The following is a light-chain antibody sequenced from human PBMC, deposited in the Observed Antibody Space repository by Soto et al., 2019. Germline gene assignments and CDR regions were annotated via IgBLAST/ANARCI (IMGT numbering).Light chain of an antibody. CDR3: QQLDNWPQT. CDR2: DAS. J-gene: IGKJ1*01. Sequence: DIVLTQSPATLSLSPVERATLSCRASQSIRTFLAWYQHRPGQAPRLLIYDASDRATGIPARFSGSGSGTDFTLTISSLEPEDSAFYYCQQLDNWPQTFGQGTKVDIK. CDR1: QSIRTF. V-gene: IGKV3-11*01.